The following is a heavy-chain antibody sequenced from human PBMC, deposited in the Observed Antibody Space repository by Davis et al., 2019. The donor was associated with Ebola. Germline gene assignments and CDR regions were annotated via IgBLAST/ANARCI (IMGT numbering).Heavy chain of an antibody. CDR2: IIPILGIA. D-gene: IGHD2-15*01. J-gene: IGHJ6*04. CDR1: GGTFSSYT. Sequence: SVKVSCKASGGTFSSYTISWVRQAPGQGLEWMGRIIPILGIANYAQKFQGRVTITADKSTSTAYMELSSLRSEDTAVYYCAREVVVVVAATPTYYYYGMDVWGKGTTVTVSS. V-gene: IGHV1-69*04. CDR3: AREVVVVVAATPTYYYYGMDV.